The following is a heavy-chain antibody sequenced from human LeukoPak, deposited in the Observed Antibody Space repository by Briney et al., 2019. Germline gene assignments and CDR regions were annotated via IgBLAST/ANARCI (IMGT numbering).Heavy chain of an antibody. D-gene: IGHD1-1*01. Sequence: SETLSLTCTVSGGSISSGDYYWRWIRQPPGKGLEWIGYIYYSGSTYYNPSLKSRLTISVDTSKNPFSLKLSSVTAADTAVYYCARVNWNDAFDIWGQGTMVTVSS. CDR3: ARVNWNDAFDI. J-gene: IGHJ3*02. CDR1: GGSISSGDYY. V-gene: IGHV4-30-4*08. CDR2: IYYSGST.